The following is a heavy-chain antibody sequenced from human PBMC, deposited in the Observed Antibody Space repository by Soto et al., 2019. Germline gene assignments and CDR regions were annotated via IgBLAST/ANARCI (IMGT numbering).Heavy chain of an antibody. Sequence: QVQLVQSGAEVKKPGASVKISCKASGYTFIHYYIHWVRQAPGQGLEWMAIINPNGGSTNYAQKFQGRVTVTSDTSTTTGSMELNSLESEDTAVYFCARSLLQGDFWGQGTLVTVSS. D-gene: IGHD2-21*01. CDR2: INPNGGST. J-gene: IGHJ4*02. CDR3: ARSLLQGDF. V-gene: IGHV1-46*01. CDR1: GYTFIHYY.